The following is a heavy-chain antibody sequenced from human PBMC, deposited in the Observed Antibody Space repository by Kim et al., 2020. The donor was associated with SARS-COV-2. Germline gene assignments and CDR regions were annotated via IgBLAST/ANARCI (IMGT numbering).Heavy chain of an antibody. Sequence: SETLSLTCAVYGGSFSGYYWSWIRQPPGKGLEWIGEINHSGSTNYNPSLKSRVTISVDTSKNQFSLKLSSVTAADTAVYYCARKRQSSASRVELNWFDPWGQGTLVTVSS. J-gene: IGHJ5*02. V-gene: IGHV4-34*01. CDR1: GGSFSGYY. CDR2: INHSGST. D-gene: IGHD1-26*01. CDR3: ARKRQSSASRVELNWFDP.